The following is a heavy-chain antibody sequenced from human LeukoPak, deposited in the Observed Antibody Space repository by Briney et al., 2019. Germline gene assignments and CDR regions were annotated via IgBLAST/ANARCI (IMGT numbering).Heavy chain of an antibody. Sequence: GGSLRLSCAASGFTFSSYAMHWVRQAPGKGLEWVAVISYDGSNKYYADSVKGRFTISRDNSKNTLYLQMNSLRAEDTAVYYCASRRYSSSTPLDYWGQGTLVTVSS. D-gene: IGHD6-6*01. V-gene: IGHV3-30-3*01. CDR1: GFTFSSYA. CDR3: ASRRYSSSTPLDY. J-gene: IGHJ4*02. CDR2: ISYDGSNK.